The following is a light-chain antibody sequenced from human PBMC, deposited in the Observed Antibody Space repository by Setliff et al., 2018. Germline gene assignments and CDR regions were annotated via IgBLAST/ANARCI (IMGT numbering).Light chain of an antibody. CDR3: CSYAARTGFLDV. CDR1: SRDVGNYNL. V-gene: IGLV2-23*02. J-gene: IGLJ1*01. Sequence: QSALTQPASVSGSPGQSITISCTGTSRDVGNYNLVSWFQQHPGKAPKLIIYDVTERPSGVSNRFSGSKSGNTASLTISGLQTDDEADYYCCSYAARTGFLDVFGTGTKGTV. CDR2: DVT.